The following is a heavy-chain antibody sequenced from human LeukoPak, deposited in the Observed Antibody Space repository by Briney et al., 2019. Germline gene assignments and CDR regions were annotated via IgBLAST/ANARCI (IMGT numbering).Heavy chain of an antibody. CDR1: GFTFSSYE. Sequence: TGGSLRLSCAASGFTFSSYEMNWVRQAPGKGLEWVSYIDSIGSNIHYADSVKGRFTISRDNAKNSLYLQMNSLRAEDTAVYYCAKDRVFELWFEEASPYYFDYWGQGTLVTVSS. D-gene: IGHD3-10*01. J-gene: IGHJ4*02. CDR3: AKDRVFELWFEEASPYYFDY. CDR2: IDSIGSNI. V-gene: IGHV3-48*03.